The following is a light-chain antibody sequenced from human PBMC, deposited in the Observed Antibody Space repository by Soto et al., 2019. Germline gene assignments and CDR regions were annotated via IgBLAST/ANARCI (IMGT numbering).Light chain of an antibody. J-gene: IGLJ3*02. CDR2: EVS. V-gene: IGLV2-14*01. CDR3: SSYTTSSTWV. Sequence: QSVLTQPASVSGSLGQSITISCTGTSSDVGAYNYVSWYQQHPGKAPKFMIYEVSNRPAGVSNRFSGSKSGNTASLTISGLQAEDEADYYCSSYTTSSTWVFGGGTKLTVL. CDR1: SSDVGAYNY.